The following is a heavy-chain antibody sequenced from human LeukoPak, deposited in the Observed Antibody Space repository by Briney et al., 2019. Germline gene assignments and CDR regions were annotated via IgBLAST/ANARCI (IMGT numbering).Heavy chain of an antibody. J-gene: IGHJ3*02. V-gene: IGHV3-23*01. Sequence: GGSLRLSCAASGFTFSSYAMSWVRQAPGKGLEWVSGISGNGVNTYHADSVKGRFTISRDNSKNTLYLQMNSLRAEDTAVYYCGRDPNGDYIGAFDMWGRGTVVTVSS. CDR2: ISGNGVNT. CDR1: GFTFSSYA. D-gene: IGHD4-17*01. CDR3: GRDPNGDYIGAFDM.